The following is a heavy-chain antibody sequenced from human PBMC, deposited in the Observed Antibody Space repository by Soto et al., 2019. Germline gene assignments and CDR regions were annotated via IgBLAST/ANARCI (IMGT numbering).Heavy chain of an antibody. D-gene: IGHD1-20*01. CDR2: IKSDGTYR. V-gene: IGHV3-74*01. Sequence: EVQLVESGGGIVQPGGSLRLSCVASGFTFSSHWMHWVRRTPGTGLACVARIKSDGTYRDYGDSVQGRFTISRDNAKNTLYLHMNNRRADDTAVYYGVRDSGAYNLDYWGQGTVVTVSS. CDR1: GFTFSSHW. J-gene: IGHJ4*02. CDR3: VRDSGAYNLDY.